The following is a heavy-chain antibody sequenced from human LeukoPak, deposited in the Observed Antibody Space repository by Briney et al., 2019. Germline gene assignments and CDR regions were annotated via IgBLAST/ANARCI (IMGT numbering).Heavy chain of an antibody. CDR3: ARDLGQYYDTSDNWFDP. V-gene: IGHV3-23*01. D-gene: IGHD3-22*01. J-gene: IGHJ5*02. CDR2: ISGSGGST. Sequence: PGGSLRLSCTASGFTFSSYAMGWVRQAPGKGLEWVSAISGSGGSTYYADSVKGRFTISRDNSKNTLYLQMNSLRAEDTAVYYCARDLGQYYDTSDNWFDPWGQGTLVTVSS. CDR1: GFTFSSYA.